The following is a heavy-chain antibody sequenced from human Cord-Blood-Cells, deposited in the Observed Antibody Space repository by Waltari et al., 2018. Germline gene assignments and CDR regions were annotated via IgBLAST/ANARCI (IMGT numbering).Heavy chain of an antibody. D-gene: IGHD3-9*01. CDR1: GYTFTGYY. J-gene: IGHJ4*02. CDR3: ARKYDILTGYDY. Sequence: QVQLVQSGAEVKKPGASVTVSCKASGYTFTGYYMHWVRQAPGQGLEWMGWYNPNRGGTNYAQKFQGRVTMTRDTSISTAYMELSRLRSDDTAVYYCARKYDILTGYDYWGQGTLVTVSS. CDR2: YNPNRGGT. V-gene: IGHV1-2*02.